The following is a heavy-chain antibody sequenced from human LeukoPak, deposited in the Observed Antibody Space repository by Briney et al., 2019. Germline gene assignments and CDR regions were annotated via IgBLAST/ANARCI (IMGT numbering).Heavy chain of an antibody. Sequence: GGSLRLSCAASGFTFSSYWMSWVRQAPGKGLEWVANIKQDGSEKYYVDSVKGRFTISRDNAKNSLYLQMNSLRAEDTAVYYCARRYYYDSSGYYPDYWGQGTLVTVSS. CDR1: GFTFSSYW. CDR3: ARRYYYDSSGYYPDY. J-gene: IGHJ4*02. D-gene: IGHD3-22*01. CDR2: IKQDGSEK. V-gene: IGHV3-7*01.